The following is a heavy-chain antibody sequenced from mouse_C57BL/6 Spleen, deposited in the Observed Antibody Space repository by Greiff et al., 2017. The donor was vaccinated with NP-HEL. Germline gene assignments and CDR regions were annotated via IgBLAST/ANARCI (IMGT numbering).Heavy chain of an antibody. CDR2: INPNNGGT. V-gene: IGHV1-26*01. J-gene: IGHJ2*01. CDR3: ARIDYFGSYFDY. Sequence: VQLQQSGPELVKPGASVKISCKASGYTFTDYYMNWVKQSHGKSLEWIGDINPNNGGTSYNQKFKGKATLTVDKSSSTAYMELRSLTSEDSSVYYCARIDYFGSYFDYWGQSTTLTVSS. D-gene: IGHD1-1*01. CDR1: GYTFTDYY.